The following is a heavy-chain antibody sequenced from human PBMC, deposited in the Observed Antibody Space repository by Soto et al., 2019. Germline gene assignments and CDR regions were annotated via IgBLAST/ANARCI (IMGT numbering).Heavy chain of an antibody. CDR3: ARVSMDIIAAAGPGLFFDY. D-gene: IGHD6-13*01. CDR1: GFTFSSYA. CDR2: ISYDGRNK. Sequence: QVQLVESGGGVVQPGRSLRLSCAASGFTFSSYAMHWVRQAPGKGLEWVAVISYDGRNKYYADSVKGRFTISRDNSKNTLYMQMNSLRAEDTAVYYCARVSMDIIAAAGPGLFFDYWGQGTLVTVSS. J-gene: IGHJ4*02. V-gene: IGHV3-30-3*01.